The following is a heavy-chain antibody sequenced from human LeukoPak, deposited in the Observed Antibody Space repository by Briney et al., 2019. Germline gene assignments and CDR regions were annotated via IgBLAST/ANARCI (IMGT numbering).Heavy chain of an antibody. CDR3: AKDTAGATGY. Sequence: PGRSLRLSCAASGVTLSPYGMHWVRQAPGKGLEWVAVISYEGGTQHYADSVKGRFIISRDNPRNTLYLQMNILRTEDTAVYYCAKDTAGATGYWGQGTLVTVSS. D-gene: IGHD1-26*01. CDR2: ISYEGGTQ. V-gene: IGHV3-30*18. CDR1: GVTLSPYG. J-gene: IGHJ4*02.